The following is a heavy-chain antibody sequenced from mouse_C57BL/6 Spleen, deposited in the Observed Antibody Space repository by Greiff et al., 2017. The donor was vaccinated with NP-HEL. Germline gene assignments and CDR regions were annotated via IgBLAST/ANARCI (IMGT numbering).Heavy chain of an antibody. Sequence: EVQLQESGPGLVKPSQSLSLTCSVTGYSITSGYYWNWIRQFPGNKLEWMGYISYDGSNNYNPSLKNRISITRDTSKNQFFLKLNSVTTEDTATYYCARRKTYDYVGDYYAMDYWGQGTSVTVSS. J-gene: IGHJ4*01. V-gene: IGHV3-6*01. CDR3: ARRKTYDYVGDYYAMDY. CDR2: ISYDGSN. D-gene: IGHD2-4*01. CDR1: GYSITSGYY.